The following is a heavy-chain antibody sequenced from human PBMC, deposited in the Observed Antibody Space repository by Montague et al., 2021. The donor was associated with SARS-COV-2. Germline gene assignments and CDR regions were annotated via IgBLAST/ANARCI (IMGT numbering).Heavy chain of an antibody. CDR1: GFTFSSYG. Sequence: SLRLSCAASGFTFSSYGFHWVRQAPGKGLEWVAVKWFDGSNEYYADSVKGRFTISRDNSKNTLYLQMNSLRAEDTAVYYCAREGMVGTTTGLDYWGQGTLVTVSS. J-gene: IGHJ4*02. V-gene: IGHV3-33*01. CDR2: KWFDGSNE. D-gene: IGHD1-26*01. CDR3: AREGMVGTTTGLDY.